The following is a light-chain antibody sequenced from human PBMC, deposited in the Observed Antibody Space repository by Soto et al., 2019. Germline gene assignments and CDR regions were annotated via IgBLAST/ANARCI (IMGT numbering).Light chain of an antibody. V-gene: IGLV2-14*01. CDR1: SSDVGGYNY. J-gene: IGLJ2*01. CDR3: SSYTSSSHHPHVV. Sequence: QSALTQPASVSGSPGQSITISCTGTSSDVGGYNYVSWYQQHPGKAPKLMIYEVSNRPSGVSNRFSGSKSGNTASLTISGLQAEDEADYYCSSYTSSSHHPHVVFGGGPKLTVL. CDR2: EVS.